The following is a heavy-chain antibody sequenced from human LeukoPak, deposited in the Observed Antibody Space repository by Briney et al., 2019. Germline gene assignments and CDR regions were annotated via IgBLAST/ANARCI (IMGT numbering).Heavy chain of an antibody. CDR2: IYPGDSDT. J-gene: IGHJ4*02. V-gene: IGHV5-51*01. Sequence: GETLKISCKGSGYSFTHYWIGWVRQMPGKGLELMGIIYPGDSDTKHSPSFQGQVTISADKSISTAYLQWSSLQASDTAIYYCTRHSDRGFDYWGLGTLVTVTS. CDR3: TRHSDRGFDY. CDR1: GYSFTHYW.